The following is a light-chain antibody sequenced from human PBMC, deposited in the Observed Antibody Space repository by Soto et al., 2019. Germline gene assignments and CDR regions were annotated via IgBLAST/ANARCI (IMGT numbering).Light chain of an antibody. J-gene: IGLJ1*01. CDR2: EVS. CDR3: SSYTSSSTQLV. CDR1: SSNVGGYKF. V-gene: IGLV2-14*01. Sequence: LPQPASVSGSPGQSITISCTGTSSNVGGYKFVSWYQQHPGKAPKLMIYEVSNRPSGVSNRFSGSKSGNTASLTISGLQAEDEADYYCSSYTSSSTQLVFGTGTKVTV.